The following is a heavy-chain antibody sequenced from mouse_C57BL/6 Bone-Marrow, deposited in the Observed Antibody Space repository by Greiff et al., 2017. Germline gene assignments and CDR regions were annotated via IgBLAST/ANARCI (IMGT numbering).Heavy chain of an antibody. D-gene: IGHD2-4*01. CDR2: IYPGDGDT. CDR1: GYAFSSSW. CDR3: AREHYDFWYFDV. J-gene: IGHJ1*03. Sequence: QVQLQQSGPELVKPGASVKISCKASGYAFSSSWMNWVKQRPGKGLEWIGRIYPGDGDTNYNGKFKGKATLTADKSSSTAYMQLSSLTSEDSAVYFCAREHYDFWYFDVWGTGTTVTVSS. V-gene: IGHV1-82*01.